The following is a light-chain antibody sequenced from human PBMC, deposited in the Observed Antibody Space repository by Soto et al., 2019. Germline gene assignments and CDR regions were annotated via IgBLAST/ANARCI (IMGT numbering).Light chain of an antibody. CDR1: QSISVS. V-gene: IGKV1-5*01. Sequence: IQMTQSPSTLSASVGDTVTINCRASQSISVSLAWYQQKPGKAPNLLIYDASTLQGGVPSRFSGSGSGTEFTLTVTSLQPEDFATYFCQQYDKYSTFGHGTKVDIK. J-gene: IGKJ1*01. CDR2: DAS. CDR3: QQYDKYST.